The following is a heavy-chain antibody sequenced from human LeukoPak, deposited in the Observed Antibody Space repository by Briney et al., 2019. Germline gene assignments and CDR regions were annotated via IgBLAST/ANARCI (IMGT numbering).Heavy chain of an antibody. CDR1: GFTFSTYA. D-gene: IGHD2-21*02. V-gene: IGHV3-23*01. CDR3: AQGGHDFNPFYY. CDR2: IKGGGGDP. Sequence: GGSLRLSCAASGFTFSTYAMSWVRQAPGEGLEWVSSIKGGGGDPFYADSVRGRFTISRDKSKNTLYLQLNSLRPEDTAVYFCAQGGHDFNPFYYWGQGTLVTVSS. J-gene: IGHJ4*02.